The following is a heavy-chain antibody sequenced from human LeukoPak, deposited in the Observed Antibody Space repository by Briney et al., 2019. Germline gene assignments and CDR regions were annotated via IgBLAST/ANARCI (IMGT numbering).Heavy chain of an antibody. D-gene: IGHD1-26*01. J-gene: IGHJ4*02. CDR2: ISGNGGNT. CDR3: AKGAPRDNEWELPLFDY. V-gene: IGHV3-23*01. CDR1: GFTFSNYA. Sequence: GGSLRLSCAASGFTFSNYAMSWVRQAPGKGLEWVSSISGNGGNTYYADSVKGRFTIPRDNSENTLYLQVNSLRAEDTAVYYCAKGAPRDNEWELPLFDYWGQGTLVTVSS.